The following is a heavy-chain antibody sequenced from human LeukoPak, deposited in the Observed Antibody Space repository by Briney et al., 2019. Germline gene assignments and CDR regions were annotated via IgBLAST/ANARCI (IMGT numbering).Heavy chain of an antibody. Sequence: SETLSLTCAVYGGSFSGYYWSWIRQPPGKGLEWIGEINHSGSTNYNPSLKSRVTISVDTSKNQFSLKLSSVAATDTAVYYCAGGLDKRNLDYWGQGTLVTVSS. V-gene: IGHV4-34*01. D-gene: IGHD3-22*01. J-gene: IGHJ4*02. CDR1: GGSFSGYY. CDR3: AGGLDKRNLDY. CDR2: INHSGST.